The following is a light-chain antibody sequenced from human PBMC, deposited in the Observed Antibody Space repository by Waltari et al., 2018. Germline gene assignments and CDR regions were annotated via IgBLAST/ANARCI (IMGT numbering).Light chain of an antibody. CDR3: LQHNSHPRT. Sequence: DIQMTQSPSSLPAFVGDRVTITCRASQGIRDDLCWYQQKPGQAPKRLIYGASTLQSGVPSRFSGSGFGTEFTLTIYSLHPEDFATYYCLQHNSHPRTFGQGTKVEIK. CDR1: QGIRDD. CDR2: GAS. V-gene: IGKV1-17*01. J-gene: IGKJ2*01.